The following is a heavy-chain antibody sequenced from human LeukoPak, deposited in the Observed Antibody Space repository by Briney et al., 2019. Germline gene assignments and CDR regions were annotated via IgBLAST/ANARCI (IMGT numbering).Heavy chain of an antibody. CDR2: ISGSGGST. J-gene: IGHJ5*02. CDR3: AKAGGYEDWFDP. D-gene: IGHD5-12*01. Sequence: PGGSLRPSCAASGFTFSSYAMSWVRQAPGKGLEWVSAISGSGGSTYYADSVKGRFTISRDNSKNTLYLQMNSLRAEDTAVYYCAKAGGYEDWFDPWGQGTLVTVSS. V-gene: IGHV3-23*01. CDR1: GFTFSSYA.